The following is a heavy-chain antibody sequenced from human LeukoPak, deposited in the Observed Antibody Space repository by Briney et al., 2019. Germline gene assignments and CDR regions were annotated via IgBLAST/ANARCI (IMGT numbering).Heavy chain of an antibody. D-gene: IGHD3-10*01. CDR3: ATEYYYGSGESSSIDF. J-gene: IGHJ4*02. CDR2: IYSSGST. CDR1: GGSISSSNW. V-gene: IGHV4-4*02. Sequence: PSETLSLTCAVSGGSISSSNWWSWVRQPPGKGLEWIGNIYSSGSTYYNPSLRSRLTISVDTSKNQFSLKLTSVTAADAAVYFCATEYYYGSGESSSIDFWGQGTLVTVSS.